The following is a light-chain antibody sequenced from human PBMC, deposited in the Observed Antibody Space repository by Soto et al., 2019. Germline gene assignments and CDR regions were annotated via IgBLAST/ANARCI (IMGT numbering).Light chain of an antibody. CDR2: EGS. Sequence: QSALTQPASVSGSPGQSITISCTGTGSDVGSYNLVSWYQQHPGKAPKLMIYEGSKRPSGVSNRFSGSKSGNTASLTISGLQAEDEADYYCCSYAGSSTPYVVFGGGTKLTVL. V-gene: IGLV2-23*01. CDR3: CSYAGSSTPYVV. CDR1: GSDVGSYNL. J-gene: IGLJ2*01.